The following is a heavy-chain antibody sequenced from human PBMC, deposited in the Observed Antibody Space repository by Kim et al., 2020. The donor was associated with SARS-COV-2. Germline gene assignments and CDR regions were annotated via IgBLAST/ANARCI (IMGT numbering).Heavy chain of an antibody. Sequence: ASVKVSCKASGYSFTSYYLLWVRPAPAQGLAWMGLINPIGGSQRFAPMFQGRVPLTRNQSPRPVYLELSSLGSEDTAVYYCARAGRWLPGLCCYM. CDR3: ARAGRWLPGLCCYM. D-gene: IGHD5-12*01. J-gene: IGHJ6*03. CDR2: INPIGGSQ. CDR1: GYSFTSYY. V-gene: IGHV1-46*01.